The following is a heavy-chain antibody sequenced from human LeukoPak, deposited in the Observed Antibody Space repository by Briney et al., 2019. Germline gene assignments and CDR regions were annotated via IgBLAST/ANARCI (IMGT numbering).Heavy chain of an antibody. CDR3: AIVGATLNY. CDR1: GYTFISYG. V-gene: IGHV1-46*01. D-gene: IGHD1-26*01. J-gene: IGHJ4*02. CDR2: INPSGGST. Sequence: ASVKVSCKASGYTFISYGISWVRQAPGQGLEWMGIINPSGGSTSYAQKFQGRVTMTRDMSTSTVYMELSSLRSEDTAVYYCAIVGATLNYWGQGTLVTVSS.